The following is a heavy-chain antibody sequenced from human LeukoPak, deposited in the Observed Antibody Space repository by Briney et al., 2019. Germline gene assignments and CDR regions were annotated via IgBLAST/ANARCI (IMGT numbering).Heavy chain of an antibody. J-gene: IGHJ3*02. D-gene: IGHD3-22*01. CDR1: GFTFSSYS. Sequence: GGSLRLSCAASGFTFSSYSMNWVRQAPGKGLEWVSSISSSSSYIYYADSVKGRFTISRDNAKNSLYLQMNSLRAEDTAVYYCARDPQYYYDSSGYYYGAFDIWGQGTMVTVSS. V-gene: IGHV3-21*01. CDR3: ARDPQYYYDSSGYYYGAFDI. CDR2: ISSSSSYI.